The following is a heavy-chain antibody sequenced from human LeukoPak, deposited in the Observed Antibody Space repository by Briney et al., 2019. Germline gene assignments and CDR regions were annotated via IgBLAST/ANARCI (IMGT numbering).Heavy chain of an antibody. CDR1: GGSISSYY. J-gene: IGHJ4*02. Sequence: PSETLSLTCTVSGGSISSYYWSWIRQPPGKGLEWIGYIYYSGSTNYNPSLKSRVTISVDTSKNQFSLKLSSVTAADTAVYYCARSLGSGSYRMIDYWGQGTLVTVSS. V-gene: IGHV4-59*01. CDR3: ARSLGSGSYRMIDY. D-gene: IGHD1-26*01. CDR2: IYYSGST.